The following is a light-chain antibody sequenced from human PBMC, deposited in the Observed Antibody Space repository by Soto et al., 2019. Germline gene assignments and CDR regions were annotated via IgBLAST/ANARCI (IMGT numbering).Light chain of an antibody. Sequence: QSVLTQPPSVSGAPGQTITISCTGSSSNIGAGYDVHWYQQLPGRAPKLLIYNNHNRPSGVPDRFSGSKSGTSGSLAITGLQAEDEADYFCQSYDGTLTGVIFGGGTQLTVL. J-gene: IGLJ2*01. CDR2: NNH. V-gene: IGLV1-40*01. CDR1: SSNIGAGYD. CDR3: QSYDGTLTGVI.